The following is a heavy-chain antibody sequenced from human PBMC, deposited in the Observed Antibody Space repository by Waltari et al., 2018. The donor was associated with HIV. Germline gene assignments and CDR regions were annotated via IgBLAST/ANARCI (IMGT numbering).Heavy chain of an antibody. D-gene: IGHD2-15*01. Sequence: QLQLQESGPGLVKPSETLSLTCTVSGGSVSSSSYFWGWIRQPPGKGLEWVGRIYYNGSAYYSPSLKSRVTISVDTSRIQFSLKVTSVSAADTAVYYCARHALRVGAAYWNCDLWGRGTLVTVSS. CDR1: GGSVSSSSYF. J-gene: IGHJ2*01. CDR2: IYYNGSA. V-gene: IGHV4-39*01. CDR3: ARHALRVGAAYWNCDL.